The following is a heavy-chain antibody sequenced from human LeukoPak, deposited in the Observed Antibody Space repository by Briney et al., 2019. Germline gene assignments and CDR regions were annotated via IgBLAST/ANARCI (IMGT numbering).Heavy chain of an antibody. Sequence: PGGSLRLSCAASGVTFDDYAMHWVRQAPGKGLEWGSGISWNSGSIGYTDSVKGRFTISRDNAKNPLYLQMNSLRAEDMALYYCAKGGTRGCSSTSCYALFDYWGQGTLVTVSS. J-gene: IGHJ4*02. D-gene: IGHD2-2*01. CDR3: AKGGTRGCSSTSCYALFDY. CDR2: ISWNSGSI. V-gene: IGHV3-9*03. CDR1: GVTFDDYA.